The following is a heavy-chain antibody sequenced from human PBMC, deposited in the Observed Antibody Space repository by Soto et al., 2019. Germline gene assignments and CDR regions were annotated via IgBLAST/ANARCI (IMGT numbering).Heavy chain of an antibody. CDR3: ARGGGGRLRYFDWLSMDYAFDI. CDR1: GFTFSSYD. Sequence: GRSLRLSCAASGFTFSSYDMHWVRQATGKGLEWVSAIGTAGDTYYPGSVKGRFTISRENAKNALYLQMNSLRAGDTAVYYYARGGGGRLRYFDWLSMDYAFDIWGQGTMVTVSS. J-gene: IGHJ3*02. D-gene: IGHD3-9*01. CDR2: IGTAGDT. V-gene: IGHV3-13*01.